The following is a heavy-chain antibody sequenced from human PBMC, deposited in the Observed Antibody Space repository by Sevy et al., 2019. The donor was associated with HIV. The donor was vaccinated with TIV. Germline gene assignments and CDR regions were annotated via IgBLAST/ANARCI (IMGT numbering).Heavy chain of an antibody. V-gene: IGHV1-18*01. J-gene: IGHJ3*02. D-gene: IGHD3-22*01. CDR2: TSAYNGNT. Sequence: ASVKVSCKASGYTFTSYGISWVRQAPGQGLEWMGWTSAYNGNTNYAQKLQGRVTMTTDTSTSTVYMELRSLRSDGTAVYYCVGDIHYSYYSDSSGAVGPPLCIWGQGTMVTVSS. CDR3: VGDIHYSYYSDSSGAVGPPLCI. CDR1: GYTFTSYG.